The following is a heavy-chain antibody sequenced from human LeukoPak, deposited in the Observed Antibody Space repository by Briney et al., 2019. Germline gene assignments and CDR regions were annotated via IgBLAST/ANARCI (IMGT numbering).Heavy chain of an antibody. V-gene: IGHV3-15*01. J-gene: IGHJ4*02. D-gene: IGHD3-22*01. CDR3: TTITMIVVVTLS. CDR1: GFTFSNAW. Sequence: GGSLRLSCAASGFTFSNAWMSWVRQAPGKGLEWVGRIKSKTDGGTTDYAAPVKGRFTISRVDSKNTLYLQMNSLKTEDTAVYYCTTITMIVVVTLSWGQGTLVTVSS. CDR2: IKSKTDGGTT.